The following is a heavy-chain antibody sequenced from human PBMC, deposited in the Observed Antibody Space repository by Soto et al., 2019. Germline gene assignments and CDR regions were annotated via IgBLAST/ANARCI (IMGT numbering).Heavy chain of an antibody. D-gene: IGHD3-22*01. CDR1: GGSISSYY. V-gene: IGHV4-59*01. J-gene: IGHJ6*02. CDR2: IYYSGST. Sequence: KPSETLSLTCTVSGGSISSYYWSWIRQPPGKGLEWIGYIYYSGSTNYNPSLKSRVTISVDTSKNQFSLKLSSVTAADTAVYYCARGTVDYDSSGYYYYGMDVWGQGTTVTVSS. CDR3: ARGTVDYDSSGYYYYGMDV.